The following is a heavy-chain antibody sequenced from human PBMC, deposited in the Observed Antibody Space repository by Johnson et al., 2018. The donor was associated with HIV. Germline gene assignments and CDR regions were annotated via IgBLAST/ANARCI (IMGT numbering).Heavy chain of an antibody. Sequence: VQLVESGGGVVQPGGSLRLSCVASGFTFSSYWMSWVRQAPGKGLEWVANIKQDGSEKYYVDSVKGRFTISRDNAKNSLYLQMNSLKTEDTAVYYCVRDSSGYSGFDIWGQGTVVTVSS. CDR3: VRDSSGYSGFDI. CDR2: IKQDGSEK. J-gene: IGHJ3*02. V-gene: IGHV3-7*05. D-gene: IGHD3-22*01. CDR1: GFTFSSYW.